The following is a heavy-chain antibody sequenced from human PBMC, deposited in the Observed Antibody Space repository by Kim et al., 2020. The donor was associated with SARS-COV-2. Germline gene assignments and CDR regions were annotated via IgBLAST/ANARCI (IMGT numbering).Heavy chain of an antibody. J-gene: IGHJ5*02. V-gene: IGHV3-7*03. CDR1: GFTFSSYW. CDR2: IKQDGSEK. CDR3: ARGKGLLWFGELP. Sequence: GGSLRLSCAASGFTFSSYWMSWVRQAPGKGLEWVANIKQDGSEKYYVDSVKGRFTISRDNAKNSLYLQMNSLRAEDTAVYYCARGKGLLWFGELPRRQGTLVTVSS. D-gene: IGHD3-10*01.